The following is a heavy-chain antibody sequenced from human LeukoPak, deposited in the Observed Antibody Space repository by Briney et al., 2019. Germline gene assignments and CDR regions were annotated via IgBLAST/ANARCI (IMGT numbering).Heavy chain of an antibody. Sequence: GASVKVSCKASGYTFTGYYMHWVRQAPGQGLEWMGWINPNSGGTNYAQKFQGWVTMTRDTSISTAYMELSRLRSDDTAVYYCARERGEYYYDSSGSYYFDYWGQGTLVTVSS. D-gene: IGHD3-22*01. CDR2: INPNSGGT. J-gene: IGHJ4*02. CDR1: GYTFTGYY. V-gene: IGHV1-2*04. CDR3: ARERGEYYYDSSGSYYFDY.